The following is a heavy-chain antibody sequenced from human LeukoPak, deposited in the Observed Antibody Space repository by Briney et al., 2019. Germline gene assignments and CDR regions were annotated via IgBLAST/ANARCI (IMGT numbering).Heavy chain of an antibody. CDR2: ISGSGGST. Sequence: PGGSLRLSCAASGFTFSSYAMSWVRQAPGKGLEWVSAISGSGGSTYYADSVKGRFTISRDNSKNTLYLQMNSLRAEDTAVYYCAKESKFVVGATDAFDIWGQGTMVTVSS. V-gene: IGHV3-23*01. CDR1: GFTFSSYA. CDR3: AKESKFVVGATDAFDI. D-gene: IGHD1-26*01. J-gene: IGHJ3*02.